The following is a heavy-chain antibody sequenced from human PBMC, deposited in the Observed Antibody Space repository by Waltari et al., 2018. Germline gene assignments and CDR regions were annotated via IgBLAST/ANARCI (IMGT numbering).Heavy chain of an antibody. V-gene: IGHV4-38-2*02. J-gene: IGHJ5*01. CDR1: GFTVVSGYY. Sequence: QVQLQESGPGVMKPSETLSLTCQVSGFTVVSGYYWGWLRQSPGQGLEWIGSAYPGGIIFYNPSLESRVSISLDRSENQVALEVRSLTAADTAVYYCARGTRVNLVRGAEWFDFWGPGMLVSVSS. D-gene: IGHD3-10*01. CDR3: ARGTRVNLVRGAEWFDF. CDR2: AYPGGII.